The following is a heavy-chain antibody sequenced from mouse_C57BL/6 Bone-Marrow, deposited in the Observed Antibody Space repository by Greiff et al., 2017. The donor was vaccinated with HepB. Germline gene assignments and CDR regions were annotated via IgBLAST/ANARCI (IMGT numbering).Heavy chain of an antibody. Sequence: VQLQQPGAELVKPGASVKLSCKASGYTFTSYWMHWVKQRPGQGLEWIGMIHPNSGSTNYNEKFKSKATLTVDKSSSTAYMQLSSLTSEDSAVYYCARERTGREAMDYWGQGTSVTVSS. J-gene: IGHJ4*01. CDR1: GYTFTSYW. V-gene: IGHV1-64*01. CDR3: ARERTGREAMDY. CDR2: IHPNSGST.